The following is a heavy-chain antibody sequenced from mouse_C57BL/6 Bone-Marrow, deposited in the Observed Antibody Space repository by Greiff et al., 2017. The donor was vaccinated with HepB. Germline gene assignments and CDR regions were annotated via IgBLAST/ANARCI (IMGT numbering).Heavy chain of an antibody. Sequence: EVKVEESGGGLVQPGGSMKLSCVASGFTFSNYWMNWVRQSPEKGLEWVAQIRLKSDNYATHYAESVKGRFTISRDDSKSSVYLQMNNLRAEDTGIYYCTGGKPLFDYWGQGTTLTVSS. CDR1: GFTFSNYW. CDR3: TGGKPLFDY. CDR2: IRLKSDNYAT. J-gene: IGHJ2*01. V-gene: IGHV6-3*01.